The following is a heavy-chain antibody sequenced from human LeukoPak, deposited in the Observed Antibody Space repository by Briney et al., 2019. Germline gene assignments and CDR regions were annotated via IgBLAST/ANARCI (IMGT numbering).Heavy chain of an antibody. D-gene: IGHD3-9*01. CDR2: INSDGSTT. CDR3: ARGTDDIDI. Sequence: GGSLRLSCAASGFTFSSYWMHWVRQAPGKGLVWVSRINSDGSTTSYADSVKGRFTISRENAKKTMYPQMNSLRVEDTAVYYCARGTDDIDIWGQGTMVTVSS. J-gene: IGHJ3*02. V-gene: IGHV3-74*01. CDR1: GFTFSSYW.